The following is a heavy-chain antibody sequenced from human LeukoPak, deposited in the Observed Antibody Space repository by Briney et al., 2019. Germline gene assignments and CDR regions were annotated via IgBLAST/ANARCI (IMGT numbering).Heavy chain of an antibody. V-gene: IGHV4-4*02. D-gene: IGHD6-6*01. CDR2: IYHSGDS. Sequence: SGTLSLTCAVSGGSISSNNWWSWGRQPPGKGLEWIGEIYHSGDSNYNPSLKSRVTISVDKSRNEFSLKLSSVTAADTAVYYCARDVGARLPGYWGQGILVTVSS. CDR3: ARDVGARLPGY. J-gene: IGHJ4*02. CDR1: GGSISSNNW.